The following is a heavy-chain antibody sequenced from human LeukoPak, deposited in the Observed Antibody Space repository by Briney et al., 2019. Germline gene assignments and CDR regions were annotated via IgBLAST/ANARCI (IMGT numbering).Heavy chain of an antibody. V-gene: IGHV4-59*12. D-gene: IGHD6-13*01. CDR3: ARDRVDSRYGMDV. CDR1: GGSISSYY. J-gene: IGHJ6*02. CDR2: IYYSGST. Sequence: SETLSLTCTVSGGSISSYYWSWIRQPPGKGLEWIGYIYYSGSTYYNPSLKSRVTISVDTSKNQFSLKLSSVTAADTAVYYCARDRVDSRYGMDVWGQGTTVTVSS.